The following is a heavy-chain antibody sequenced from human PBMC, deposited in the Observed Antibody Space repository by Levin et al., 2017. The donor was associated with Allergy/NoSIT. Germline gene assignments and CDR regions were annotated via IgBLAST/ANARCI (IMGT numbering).Heavy chain of an antibody. CDR3: AKDQGYGDYHPWYFDL. D-gene: IGHD4-17*01. CDR2: ITTSSGRT. Sequence: PGGSLRLSCAASGFTFSSYAMTWVRQGPGKGLDWVASITTSSGRTTYADSVKGRFTISRDISKSTLYLQMNTLRAEDTAVYYCAKDQGYGDYHPWYFDLWGRGTLVTVSS. J-gene: IGHJ2*01. V-gene: IGHV3-23*01. CDR1: GFTFSSYA.